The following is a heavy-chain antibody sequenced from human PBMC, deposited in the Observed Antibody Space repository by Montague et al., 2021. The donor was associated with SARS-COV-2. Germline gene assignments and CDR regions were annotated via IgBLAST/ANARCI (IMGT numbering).Heavy chain of an antibody. CDR2: MNPNSGNT. J-gene: IGHJ4*02. Sequence: SVKVSCKASGYTFTSYDINWVRQATGQGLEWMGWMNPNSGNTGYXQKFQGRVTMTRNTSISTAYMELSSLRSEDTAVYYCARGGMATRGMGFDYWGQGTLVTVSS. CDR3: ARGGMATRGMGFDY. V-gene: IGHV1-8*02. D-gene: IGHD5-24*01. CDR1: GYTFTSYD.